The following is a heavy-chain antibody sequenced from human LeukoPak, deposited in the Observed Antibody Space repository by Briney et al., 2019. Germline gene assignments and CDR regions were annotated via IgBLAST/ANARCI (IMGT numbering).Heavy chain of an antibody. Sequence: SETLSLTCSVFGGSISSYYWSWIRQPPGNGLEWVGYHYNSGSTKYNPSLKGRITISVDTSKNQFSLKLASVTAADTAVYYCARLNNGWWVDYWGQGTLVTVSS. CDR1: GGSISSYY. J-gene: IGHJ4*02. CDR2: HYNSGST. D-gene: IGHD6-19*01. CDR3: ARLNNGWWVDY. V-gene: IGHV4-59*01.